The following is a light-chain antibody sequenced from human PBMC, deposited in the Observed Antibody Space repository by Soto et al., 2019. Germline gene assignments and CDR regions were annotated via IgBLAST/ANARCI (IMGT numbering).Light chain of an antibody. Sequence: EIVMTRSPVTLSVSPGERATLSCRASQSVRSNLAWYQQKRGRAPRLLIYGASTRATGIPARFSVSGSGTEFTLTISSLQSEDFAVYYCQQYESCPYTFGQGTKLEIK. CDR1: QSVRSN. V-gene: IGKV3-15*01. J-gene: IGKJ2*01. CDR2: GAS. CDR3: QQYESCPYT.